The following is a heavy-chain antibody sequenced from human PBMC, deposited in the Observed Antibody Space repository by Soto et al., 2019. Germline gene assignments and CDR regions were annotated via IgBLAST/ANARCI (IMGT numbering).Heavy chain of an antibody. CDR1: GYTFTSYG. Sequence: QVQLVQSGAEVKKPGASVKVSCKASGYTFTSYGISWVRQAPGQGLEWMGWISAYNGNTNYAQKLQGRVTMATDTSTSTAYMEQRSLRSVDTAVYYWACYRGSVHSSGWYCFDYWGQGTLVTVSS. V-gene: IGHV1-18*01. CDR2: ISAYNGNT. D-gene: IGHD6-19*01. J-gene: IGHJ4*02. CDR3: ACYRGSVHSSGWYCFDY.